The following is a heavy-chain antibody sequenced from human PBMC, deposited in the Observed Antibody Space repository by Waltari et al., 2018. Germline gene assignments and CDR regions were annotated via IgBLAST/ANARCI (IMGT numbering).Heavy chain of an antibody. CDR3: ARATVGSTTTESFDI. Sequence: QVLLQESGPGLLTPSETLSLTCTVSGYSISRGYYWAWIRQPPGKGLEWIASIYHTGDTYQNPSLKSRVTISIDTSKNFFSLKLDSVTAADTAVYFCARATVGSTTTESFDIWGQGTLVSVSS. V-gene: IGHV4-38-2*02. D-gene: IGHD1-26*01. CDR2: IYHTGDT. CDR1: GYSISRGYY. J-gene: IGHJ3*02.